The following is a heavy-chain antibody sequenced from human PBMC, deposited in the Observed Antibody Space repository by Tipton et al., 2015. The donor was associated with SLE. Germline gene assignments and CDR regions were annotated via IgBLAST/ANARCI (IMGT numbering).Heavy chain of an antibody. Sequence: SLRLSCAASGFTFSSYWTHWVRQAPGKGLVWVSRINSDGSSTSYADSVKGRFTISRDNAKNTLYLQMNSLRAEDTAVYYCAREPLGRGGYHFDYWGQGTLVTVSS. CDR2: INSDGSST. V-gene: IGHV3-74*01. CDR1: GFTFSSYW. J-gene: IGHJ4*02. CDR3: AREPLGRGGYHFDY. D-gene: IGHD3-22*01.